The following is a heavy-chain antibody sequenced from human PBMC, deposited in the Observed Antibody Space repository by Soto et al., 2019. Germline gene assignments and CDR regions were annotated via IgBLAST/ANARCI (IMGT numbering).Heavy chain of an antibody. V-gene: IGHV4-59*01. CDR3: ARSRKYYDFWSGPLGYYYYGMDV. Sequence: PSETLSLTCTVSGGSISSYYWSWIRQPPGKGLEWIGYIYYSGSTNYNPSLKSRVTISVDTSKNQFSLKLSSVTAADTAVYYCARSRKYYDFWSGPLGYYYYGMDVWGQGTTVTASS. J-gene: IGHJ6*02. D-gene: IGHD3-3*01. CDR1: GGSISSYY. CDR2: IYYSGST.